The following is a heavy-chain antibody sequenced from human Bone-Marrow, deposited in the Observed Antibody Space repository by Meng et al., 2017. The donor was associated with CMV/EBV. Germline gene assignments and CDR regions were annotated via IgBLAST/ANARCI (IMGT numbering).Heavy chain of an antibody. V-gene: IGHV3-7*01. CDR2: IKRDGNER. CDR1: GSTFSRYW. Sequence: SLGLPCATAGSTFSRYWMTWVRQAPGKGLEWVANIKRDGNERYYVDSVKGRFTISRDNAKNSLYLQMNSLRAEDTAVYYCAREIGDCTGSFCWDAFDVWGQGTVVTVSS. J-gene: IGHJ3*01. CDR3: AREIGDCTGSFCWDAFDV. D-gene: IGHD2-8*02.